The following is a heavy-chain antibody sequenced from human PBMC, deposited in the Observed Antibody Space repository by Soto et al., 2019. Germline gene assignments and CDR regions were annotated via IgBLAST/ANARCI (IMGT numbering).Heavy chain of an antibody. Sequence: VKVSCKASGGTFSSYAISWVRQAPGQGLEWMGGIIPIFGTANYAQKFQGRVTITADESTSTAYMELSSLRSEDTAVYYCAPIGYCSGGSCRRVGFDPWGQGTLVTVS. V-gene: IGHV1-69*13. CDR1: GGTFSSYA. CDR3: APIGYCSGGSCRRVGFDP. CDR2: IIPIFGTA. J-gene: IGHJ5*02. D-gene: IGHD2-15*01.